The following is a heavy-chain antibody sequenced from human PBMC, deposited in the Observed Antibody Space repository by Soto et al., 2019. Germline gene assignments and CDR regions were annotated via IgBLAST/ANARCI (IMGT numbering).Heavy chain of an antibody. CDR1: GGSISSGDYY. CDR2: IYYSGGT. Sequence: SETLSLTCTVSGGSISSGDYYWTWIRQHTGKGLEWIGYIYYSGGTFYNPSLKSRLTISLDTSNNQFSLNLSSVTAADTAVYYCARLRSVGAPTADYWGQGTLVTVSS. D-gene: IGHD1-26*01. V-gene: IGHV4-31*03. J-gene: IGHJ4*02. CDR3: ARLRSVGAPTADY.